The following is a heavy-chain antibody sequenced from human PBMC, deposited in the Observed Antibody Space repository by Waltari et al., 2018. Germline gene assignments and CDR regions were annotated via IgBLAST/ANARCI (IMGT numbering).Heavy chain of an antibody. V-gene: IGHV3-7*03. CDR3: AGDSSPGDSSAWYDAFDV. CDR2: LNRDGRDK. Sequence: EALLEDPWVSSVQHGWAVRLSCVASRFPFVSRRINSDCQAPGKGLEWVGNLNRDGRDKHKRDSVKGRFTISRDKAKNSLDRQRSSMRADDTAVYYCAGDSSPGDSSAWYDAFDVWGRGTMVTVSS. J-gene: IGHJ3*01. CDR1: RFPFVSRR. D-gene: IGHD6-19*01.